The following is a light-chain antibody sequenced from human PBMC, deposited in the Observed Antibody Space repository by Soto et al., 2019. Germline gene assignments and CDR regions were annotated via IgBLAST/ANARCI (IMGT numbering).Light chain of an antibody. CDR1: HSAGRTY. CDR2: ATS. Sequence: ELVLTQSPGTLSLSPGERATLSCRARHSAGRTYLAWYQQKPVQAPRLLIYATSSRASGIPDRFSGGGSGTDFTLTISRLEPEDFAVYYCQQYGRSGTFGQGTKGEIK. CDR3: QQYGRSGT. J-gene: IGKJ1*01. V-gene: IGKV3-20*01.